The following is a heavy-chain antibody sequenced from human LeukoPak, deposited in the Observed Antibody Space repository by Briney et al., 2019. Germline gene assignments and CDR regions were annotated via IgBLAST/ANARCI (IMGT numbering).Heavy chain of an antibody. CDR1: GFTFSSYA. D-gene: IGHD4-11*01. J-gene: IGHJ4*02. CDR3: AKEGGNTLTTKKYLDY. Sequence: GGSLRLSCAASGFTFSSYAMSWVRQAPGKGLEWVSGISASGGSTYFADSVKGRFTISRDNSKNTLYLQMNSLRAEDTAVFYCAKEGGNTLTTKKYLDYWGQGTLVTVSS. V-gene: IGHV3-23*01. CDR2: ISASGGST.